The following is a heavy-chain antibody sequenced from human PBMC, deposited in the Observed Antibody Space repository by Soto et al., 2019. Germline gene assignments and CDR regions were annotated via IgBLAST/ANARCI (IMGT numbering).Heavy chain of an antibody. CDR2: IKDGGIT. J-gene: IGHJ4*02. Sequence: QVQLQQWGAGLLKPSETLSLTCAVNGGSFTGYYWSWVRQPPGKGLEWIGEIKDGGITNYSPSLRSRVTISPDTSKKQFSLNVTSVTAADTAVYYCARGQEGVVATHWDQGTLVTVSS. CDR3: ARGQEGVVATH. D-gene: IGHD2-15*01. CDR1: GGSFTGYY. V-gene: IGHV4-34*01.